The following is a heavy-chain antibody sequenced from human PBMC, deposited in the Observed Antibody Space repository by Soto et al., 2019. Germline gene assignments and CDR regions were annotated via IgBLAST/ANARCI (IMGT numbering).Heavy chain of an antibody. CDR2: ISSSGYI. Sequence: GGSLRLSCAASGFNFNSYTINWVRQAPGKRLEWLSSISSSGYIFSTDSVRGRFTISRDNAKNSVYLQINSLRAEDTAVYFCPRDCGAGSCCTGMDVWDQEPTVTVSS. CDR3: PRDCGAGSCCTGMDV. J-gene: IGHJ6*02. CDR1: GFNFNSYT. D-gene: IGHD2-15*01. V-gene: IGHV3-21*01.